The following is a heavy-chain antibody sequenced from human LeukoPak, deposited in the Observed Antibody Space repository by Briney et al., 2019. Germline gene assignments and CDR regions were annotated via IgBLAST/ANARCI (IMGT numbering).Heavy chain of an antibody. CDR3: ARGSPYGDFYFDY. CDR1: GGTFSSYT. D-gene: IGHD4-17*01. CDR2: IIPILGIA. Sequence: GASVKVSCKASGGTFSSYTISWVRQAPGQGLEWMGRIIPILGIANYAQKFQGRVTITADKSTSTAYMELSSLRSEDTAVYYCARGSPYGDFYFDYWGQGTLVTVSS. J-gene: IGHJ4*02. V-gene: IGHV1-69*02.